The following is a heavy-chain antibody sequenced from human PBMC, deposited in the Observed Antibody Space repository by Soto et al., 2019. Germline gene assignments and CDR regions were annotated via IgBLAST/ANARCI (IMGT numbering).Heavy chain of an antibody. Sequence: PGGSLRLSCADSGFTLSDYSLNWVRQAPGKGLEWISYSSKNLVHIFHADSMRGRFTISRDNAKNSLFLQMNSLRAEDTAVYYCAKDREYSSSSRRVYWGQGTLVSVSS. V-gene: IGHV3-48*01. CDR2: SSKNLVHI. J-gene: IGHJ4*02. CDR3: AKDREYSSSSRRVY. D-gene: IGHD6-6*01. CDR1: GFTLSDYS.